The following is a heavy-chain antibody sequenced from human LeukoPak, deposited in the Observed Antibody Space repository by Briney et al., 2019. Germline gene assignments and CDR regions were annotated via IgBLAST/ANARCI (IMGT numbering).Heavy chain of an antibody. J-gene: IGHJ4*02. V-gene: IGHV4-59*02. D-gene: IGHD2-15*01. CDR3: ARLDCSGDGCYNH. CDR2: VSYDGTT. Sequence: PSETLSLTCSVSGDSVTSYYWSWIRQPPGEGLEWIGYVSYDGTTNYTPSLRSRVIMAVDTAKNQISLSLTSVTAADTAVYYCARLDCSGDGCYNHWGQGTLVSVSS. CDR1: GDSVTSYY.